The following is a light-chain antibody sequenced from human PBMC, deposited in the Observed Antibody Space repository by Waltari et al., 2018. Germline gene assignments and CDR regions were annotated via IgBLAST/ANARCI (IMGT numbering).Light chain of an antibody. CDR2: AAS. CDR3: QQYYTYPRT. V-gene: IGKV1-8*01. CDR1: QGISSY. Sequence: AFRMTQSPSSFSASTGDRVTIPCRASQGISSYLAWYQQKPGRVPQLLMSAASTLHSGVPSRFTGSGSGTDFTLTINCLQSDDFATYYCQQYYTYPRTFGQGTKVEIK. J-gene: IGKJ1*01.